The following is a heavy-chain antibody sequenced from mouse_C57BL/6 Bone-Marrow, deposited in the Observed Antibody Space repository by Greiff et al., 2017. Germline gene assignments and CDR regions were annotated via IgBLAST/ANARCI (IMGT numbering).Heavy chain of an antibody. V-gene: IGHV5-17*01. D-gene: IGHD1-1*01. CDR2: ISSGSSTI. CDR3: ARSSYYDYAMDY. Sequence: DVQLVESGGGLVKPGGSLKLSCAASGFTFSDYGMHWVRQAPEQGLEWVAYISSGSSTIYYADTVKGRFTISRDNAKNTLFLQMTSLRSEDTAMYYCARSSYYDYAMDYWGQGTSVTVSS. CDR1: GFTFSDYG. J-gene: IGHJ4*01.